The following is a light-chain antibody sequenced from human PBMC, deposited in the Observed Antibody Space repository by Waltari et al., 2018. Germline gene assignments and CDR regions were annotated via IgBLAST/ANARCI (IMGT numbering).Light chain of an antibody. J-gene: IGKJ1*01. CDR1: QTFASYY. V-gene: IGKV3-20*01. CDR3: QYYGSSRT. CDR2: AAS. Sequence: EIVLTQSPGTLSLSPGERVTLSCRASQTFASYYLAWYQQKPGQAPRLLMYAASHRATGIPDRFSGSGPGTDFTLTINRLEPEDFAVYYCQYYGSSRTFGQGTKVEIK.